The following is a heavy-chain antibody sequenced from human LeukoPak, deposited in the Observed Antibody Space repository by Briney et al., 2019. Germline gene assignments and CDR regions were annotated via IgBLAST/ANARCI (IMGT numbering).Heavy chain of an antibody. D-gene: IGHD3-22*01. CDR1: GYTLTELS. CDR3: ATAGDSSGYYPGD. CDR2: FDPEDGET. V-gene: IGHV1-24*01. Sequence: VASVKVSCKVSGYTLTELSMHWVRQAPGKGLEWMGGFDPEDGETIYAQKFQGRVTMTEVTSTDTAYMELSSLRSEDTAVYYCATAGDSSGYYPGDWGQGTLVTVSS. J-gene: IGHJ4*02.